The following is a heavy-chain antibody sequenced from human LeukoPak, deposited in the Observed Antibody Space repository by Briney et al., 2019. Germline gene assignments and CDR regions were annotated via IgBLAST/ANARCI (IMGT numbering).Heavy chain of an antibody. V-gene: IGHV3-23*01. D-gene: IGHD3-22*01. Sequence: PGGSLRLSCAASGFTFSSYAMSWVRQAPGKGLEWVSAISGSGGSTYYADSVKGRFTISRDNSKNTLYLQMNSLRAGDTAVYYCTTEMYYYDSSGPPGGYWGQGTLVTVSS. CDR1: GFTFSSYA. J-gene: IGHJ4*02. CDR2: ISGSGGST. CDR3: TTEMYYYDSSGPPGGY.